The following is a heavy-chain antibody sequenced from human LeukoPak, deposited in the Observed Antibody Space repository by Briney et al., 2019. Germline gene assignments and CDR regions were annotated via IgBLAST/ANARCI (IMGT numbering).Heavy chain of an antibody. D-gene: IGHD4-17*01. CDR2: IRTKPYGATT. V-gene: IGHV3-49*04. CDR1: GFTFGDYA. CDR3: ARDPYGDYARYFDL. Sequence: GGSLRLSCTASGFTFGDYAMSWVRQAPGKGLGCVGFIRTKPYGATTEYAASVKGRFTISRDDSKSIAYLQMNSLKIEDTAVYYCARDPYGDYARYFDLWGQGTLVTVSS. J-gene: IGHJ4*02.